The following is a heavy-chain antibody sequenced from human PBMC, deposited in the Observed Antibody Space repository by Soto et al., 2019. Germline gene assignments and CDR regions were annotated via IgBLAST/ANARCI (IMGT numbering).Heavy chain of an antibody. J-gene: IGHJ4*02. CDR3: VRIGKWLLDF. D-gene: IGHD3-22*01. V-gene: IGHV2-26*01. Sequence: QVTLKESGPVLVKPTETLTLTCTVSDFSLSTAAMGVSWIRQPPGKALEWLAHIFSNGEDSYSTSLRSRLTISTDTSKSQVVLTMTNMDPVDTGAYYCVRIGKWLLDFWGQGALVTVSS. CDR1: DFSLSTAAMG. CDR2: IFSNGED.